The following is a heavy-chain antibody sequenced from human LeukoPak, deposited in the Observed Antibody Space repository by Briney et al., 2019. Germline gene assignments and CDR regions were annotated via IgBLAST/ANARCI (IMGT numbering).Heavy chain of an antibody. CDR3: ARLTRVVRGVIITN. CDR2: IYYSGST. CDR1: GGSISSSSYY. J-gene: IGHJ4*02. D-gene: IGHD3-10*01. V-gene: IGHV4-39*01. Sequence: ETLSLTCTVSGGSISSSSYYWGWIRQPPGKGLEWIGSIYYSGSTYYNPSLKSRVTISVDTSKNQFSLKLSSVTAADTAVYYCARLTRVVRGVIITNWGQGTLVTVSS.